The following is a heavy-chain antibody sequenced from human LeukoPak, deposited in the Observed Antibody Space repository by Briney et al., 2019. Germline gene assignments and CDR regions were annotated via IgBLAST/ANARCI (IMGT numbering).Heavy chain of an antibody. J-gene: IGHJ4*02. CDR2: IYSGGST. Sequence: GGSLRLSCAASGFTVSSNCMSWVRQAPGKGLEWVSVIYSGGSTYYADSVKGRFTISRDNSTNTLYLQMNSLRAEDTAVYYCARESVGSSLAFDYWGQGTLVTVSS. CDR1: GFTVSSNC. D-gene: IGHD6-6*01. V-gene: IGHV3-66*02. CDR3: ARESVGSSLAFDY.